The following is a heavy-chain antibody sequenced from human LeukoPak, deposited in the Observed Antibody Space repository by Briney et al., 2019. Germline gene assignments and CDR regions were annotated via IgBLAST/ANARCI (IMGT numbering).Heavy chain of an antibody. J-gene: IGHJ4*02. D-gene: IGHD6-19*01. V-gene: IGHV4-4*02. CDR2: MFHSGST. CDR3: AKEGGIAVAGLFSY. CDR1: GVSISSSNW. Sequence: SETLSLTCAVSGVSISSSNWWSWVRQPPGKGLEWIGEMFHSGSTKYNPSLKSRVTISVDTSKNQFSLKLNSVTAADTAVYYCAKEGGIAVAGLFSYWGQGTLVTVSS.